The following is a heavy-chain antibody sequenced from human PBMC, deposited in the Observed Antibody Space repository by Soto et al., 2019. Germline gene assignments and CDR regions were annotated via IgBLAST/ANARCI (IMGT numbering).Heavy chain of an antibody. D-gene: IGHD2-2*01. CDR2: INHSGST. CDR3: ARGGGIVVVPAAMLLDY. J-gene: IGHJ4*02. CDR1: GGSFSGYY. V-gene: IGHV4-34*01. Sequence: QVQLQQWDAGLLKPSETLSLTCAVYGGSFSGYYWSWIRQPPGKGLEWIGEINHSGSTNYNPSPKSRVTISVDTSKNQFSLKLSSVTAADTAVYYCARGGGIVVVPAAMLLDYWGQGTLVTVSS.